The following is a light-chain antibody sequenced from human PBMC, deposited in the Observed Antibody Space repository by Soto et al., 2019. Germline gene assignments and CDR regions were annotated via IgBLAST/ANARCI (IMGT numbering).Light chain of an antibody. CDR2: DAS. J-gene: IGKJ1*01. CDR1: QSVSGW. V-gene: IGKV1-5*01. Sequence: DIQMTQSPSTLSASVGDTVTVTCRASQSVSGWLAWYQQKPGKAPKLLIYDASSLESGVPSRFSGSGSGTEFTLTISSLQPDDFATYYCQQYNTYSTFGQVTKVDSK. CDR3: QQYNTYST.